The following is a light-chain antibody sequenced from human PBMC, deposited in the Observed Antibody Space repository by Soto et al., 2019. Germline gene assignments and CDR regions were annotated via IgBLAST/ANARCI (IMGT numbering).Light chain of an antibody. Sequence: DIVMTQSPDSLAVSLGARATINCRASQSISNHLNWYQQKPGKAPKLLIFAASSLQSGVPSRFSGSRSGPDFTLTISSLQPEDFATYYCQQSYSSPPTFGQGTKVDIK. CDR2: AAS. CDR1: QSISNH. CDR3: QQSYSSPPT. J-gene: IGKJ1*01. V-gene: IGKV1-39*01.